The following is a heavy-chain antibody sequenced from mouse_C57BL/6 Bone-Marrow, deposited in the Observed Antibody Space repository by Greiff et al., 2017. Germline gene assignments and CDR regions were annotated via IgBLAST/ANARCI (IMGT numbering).Heavy chain of an antibody. Sequence: QVQLQQSGAELARPGASVKLSCKASGYTFTSYWMHWVKQRPGQGLEWIGVIDPSDSYTNYNQKFKGKATLTVDTSSSTAYMQLSSLTSEDSAVYYCARGPLYDYWGQGTTLTVSS. CDR2: IDPSDSYT. V-gene: IGHV1-59*01. CDR1: GYTFTSYW. CDR3: ARGPLYDY. J-gene: IGHJ2*01.